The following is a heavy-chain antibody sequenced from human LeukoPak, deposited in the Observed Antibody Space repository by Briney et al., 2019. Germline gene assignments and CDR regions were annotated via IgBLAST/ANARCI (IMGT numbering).Heavy chain of an antibody. CDR2: IYSGGTT. CDR1: GFTVSSNY. CDR3: ARDRGGYYDSSGYYPLGY. V-gene: IGHV3-53*01. D-gene: IGHD3-22*01. Sequence: GGSLRLSCAASGFTVSSNYMSWVRQAPGKGLEWGSVIYSGGTTYYTDSVKGRFTISRDNSKNTLYLQMNSLRAEDTAVYYCARDRGGYYDSSGYYPLGYWGQGTLVTVSS. J-gene: IGHJ4*02.